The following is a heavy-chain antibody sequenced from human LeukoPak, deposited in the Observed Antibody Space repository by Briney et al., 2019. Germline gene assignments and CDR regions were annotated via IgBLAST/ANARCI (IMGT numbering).Heavy chain of an antibody. J-gene: IGHJ3*02. CDR2: IYYSGSI. V-gene: IGHV4-59*01. Sequence: SETLSLTCTVSGGSISSYYWSWIRQPPGKGLEWIGYIYYSGSINYNPSLKSRVTISIDTSKNQFSLTLNSVTAADTAVYYCAGDRRHRDTYDIWGQGTMVTVSS. CDR1: GGSISSYY. D-gene: IGHD6-25*01. CDR3: AGDRRHRDTYDI.